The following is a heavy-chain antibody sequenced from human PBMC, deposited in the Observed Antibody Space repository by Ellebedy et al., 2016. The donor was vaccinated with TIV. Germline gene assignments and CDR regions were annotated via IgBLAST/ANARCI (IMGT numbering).Heavy chain of an antibody. Sequence: ASVKVSCXASGGTFSSYAISWVRQAPGQGLEWMGWISAYNGNTNYAQKLQGRVTMTTDTSTSTAYMELRSLRSDDTATYYCARMPTMTTVTRNFYYYYGMDVWGQGTTVTVSS. J-gene: IGHJ6*02. V-gene: IGHV1-18*01. CDR1: GGTFSSYA. CDR2: ISAYNGNT. CDR3: ARMPTMTTVTRNFYYYYGMDV. D-gene: IGHD4-17*01.